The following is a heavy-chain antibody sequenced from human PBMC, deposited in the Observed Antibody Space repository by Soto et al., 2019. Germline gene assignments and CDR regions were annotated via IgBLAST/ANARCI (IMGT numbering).Heavy chain of an antibody. D-gene: IGHD6-6*01. J-gene: IGHJ6*02. Sequence: GGSLRPSCAASGFNVSGKYMSWVRQAPGKGLEWVSIIYSGDSTYYADAVKGRFTISRDNSKHTLFLQMNNLRAEDTAVYYCAGTSSSHLRFDYYGLDVWGQGTTVTVSS. V-gene: IGHV3-53*01. CDR2: IYSGDST. CDR1: GFNVSGKY. CDR3: AGTSSSHLRFDYYGLDV.